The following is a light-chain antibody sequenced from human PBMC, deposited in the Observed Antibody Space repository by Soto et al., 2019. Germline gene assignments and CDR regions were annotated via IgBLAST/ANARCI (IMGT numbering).Light chain of an antibody. J-gene: IGKJ2*01. CDR3: QQRRNWPRT. CDR2: DAS. CDR1: QSVSNS. V-gene: IGKV3-11*01. Sequence: EIVLTQSPATLSLSPGERATLSCRASQSVSNSLAWLQQKPGQAPRLLIYDASNRATDIPARFSGSGSGTDFTLTISSLEPEDFAVYYCQQRRNWPRTFGQGTKLEIK.